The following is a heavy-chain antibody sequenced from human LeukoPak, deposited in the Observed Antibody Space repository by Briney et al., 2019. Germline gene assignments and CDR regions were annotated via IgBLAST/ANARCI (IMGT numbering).Heavy chain of an antibody. CDR3: ASPGYCSGGSCQGYYFDY. D-gene: IGHD2-15*01. V-gene: IGHV1-69*13. Sequence: ASVKVSCKASGGTFISYAISWVRQAPGQGLEWTGGIIPIFGTANYAQKFQGRVTITADESTSTAYMELSSLRSEDTAVYYCASPGYCSGGSCQGYYFDYWGQGTLVTVSS. CDR1: GGTFISYA. J-gene: IGHJ4*02. CDR2: IIPIFGTA.